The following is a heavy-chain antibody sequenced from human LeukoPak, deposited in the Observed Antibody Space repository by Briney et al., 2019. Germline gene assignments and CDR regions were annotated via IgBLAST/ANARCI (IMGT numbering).Heavy chain of an antibody. Sequence: PSETLSLTCAVYGGSFSGYYWSWIRQPPGKGLEWIGEINHSGSTNYNPSLKSRVTISVDTSKNQFSLKLSSVTAADTAVYYCASRPLNCSSTSCYSLEDWGQGTLVTVSS. D-gene: IGHD2-2*01. V-gene: IGHV4-34*01. CDR1: GGSFSGYY. J-gene: IGHJ4*02. CDR3: ASRPLNCSSTSCYSLED. CDR2: INHSGST.